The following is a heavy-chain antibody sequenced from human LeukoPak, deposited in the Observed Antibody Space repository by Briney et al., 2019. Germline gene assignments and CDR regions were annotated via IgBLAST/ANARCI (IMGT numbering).Heavy chain of an antibody. CDR3: ARRAPRYYYDSSGYYYSRGDYFDY. D-gene: IGHD3-22*01. J-gene: IGHJ4*02. Sequence: ASVKVSCKASGYTFTGYYMHWVRQAPGQGLEWMGWINPNSGGTNYAQKLQGRVTMTTDTSTSTAYMELRSLRSDDTAVYYCARRAPRYYYDSSGYYYSRGDYFDYWGQGTLVTVSS. CDR2: INPNSGGT. CDR1: GYTFTGYY. V-gene: IGHV1-2*02.